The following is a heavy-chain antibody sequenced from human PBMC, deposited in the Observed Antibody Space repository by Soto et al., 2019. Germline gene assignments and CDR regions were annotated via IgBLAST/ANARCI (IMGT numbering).Heavy chain of an antibody. Sequence: GASVKVSCKASGYSFTQYGVSWLRQAPGQGLEWMGWVSGYNNNRHYSEKVQDRLTLTIDTSTTTAYMELRSLRSDDTAVYYCMRDPFPFDPWGQGTLVTVSS. CDR3: MRDPFPFDP. CDR2: VSGYNNNR. V-gene: IGHV1-18*04. CDR1: GYSFTQYG. J-gene: IGHJ5*02.